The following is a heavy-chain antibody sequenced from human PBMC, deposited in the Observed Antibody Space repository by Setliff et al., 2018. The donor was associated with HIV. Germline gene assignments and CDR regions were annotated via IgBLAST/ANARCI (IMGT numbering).Heavy chain of an antibody. D-gene: IGHD3-10*01. CDR3: VRHVSSSAVFDP. Sequence: PGESLKISCKGSGYRFTSYWIDWVRQTPGKGLEWMGIIHPRDSDTRYSPSFQGQVTLSVDKSISTAYLQWSSLKASDTAMYYCVRHVSSSAVFDPWGQGTLVTVSS. V-gene: IGHV5-51*01. J-gene: IGHJ5*02. CDR1: GYRFTSYW. CDR2: IHPRDSDT.